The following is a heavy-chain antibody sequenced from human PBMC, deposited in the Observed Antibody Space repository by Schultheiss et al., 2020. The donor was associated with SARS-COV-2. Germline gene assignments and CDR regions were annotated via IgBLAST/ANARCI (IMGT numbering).Heavy chain of an antibody. Sequence: ASVKVSCKASGYTFTGYYMHWVRQAPGQGLEWMGWINPNSGGTNYAQKFQGWVSMTRDTSISTAYMGLSSLRSEDTAVYYCAAERYSSGWFDLWGRGTLVTVSS. CDR1: GYTFTGYY. J-gene: IGHJ2*01. CDR3: AAERYSSGWFDL. CDR2: INPNSGGT. V-gene: IGHV1-2*04. D-gene: IGHD6-19*01.